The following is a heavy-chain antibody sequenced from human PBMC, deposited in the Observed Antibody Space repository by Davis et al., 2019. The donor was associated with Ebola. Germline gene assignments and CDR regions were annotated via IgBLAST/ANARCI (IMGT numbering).Heavy chain of an antibody. CDR2: IYYSGST. D-gene: IGHD5-12*01. CDR3: ARAASGYDYVHAFDI. V-gene: IGHV4-39*01. CDR1: SGSISSGGYY. Sequence: MPSETLSLTCTVSSGSISSGGYYWSWIRQPPGKGLEWIGSIYYSGSTYYNPSLKSRVTISVDTSKNQFSLKLSSVTAADTAVYYCARAASGYDYVHAFDIWGQGTMVTVSS. J-gene: IGHJ3*02.